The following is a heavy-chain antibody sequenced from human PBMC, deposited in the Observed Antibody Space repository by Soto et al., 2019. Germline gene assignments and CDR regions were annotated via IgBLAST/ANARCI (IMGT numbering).Heavy chain of an antibody. CDR2: IYHSGTT. D-gene: IGHD1-26*01. CDR3: ARDMPYAAGSLAGCDY. Sequence: SETLSLTCTVSGDSITGSYWSWVRQPPGKTLEWIGYIYHSGTTTYNPSLKSRVSISVDTSKNQFSLRLTSVIAADTAVYYCARDMPYAAGSLAGCDYWGQGILVTVS. J-gene: IGHJ4*02. CDR1: GDSITGSY. V-gene: IGHV4-59*01.